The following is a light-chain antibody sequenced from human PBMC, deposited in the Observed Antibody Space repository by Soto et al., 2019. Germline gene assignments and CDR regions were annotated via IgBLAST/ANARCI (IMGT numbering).Light chain of an antibody. CDR3: QQYYNWPRT. CDR2: GAS. Sequence: EIVLTHSPATLSLSPWEGAALSCRASQSISSNLAWYQQKPGQAPRLLTYGASTRATGIPARFSGSGSGTEFTLTISSLQPEDFAVYYCQQYYNWPRTFGQGTKVDI. J-gene: IGKJ1*01. V-gene: IGKV3-15*01. CDR1: QSISSN.